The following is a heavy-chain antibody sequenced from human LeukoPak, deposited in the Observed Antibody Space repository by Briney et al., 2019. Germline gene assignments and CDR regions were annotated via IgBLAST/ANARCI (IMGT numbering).Heavy chain of an antibody. D-gene: IGHD3-22*01. CDR2: IRYDGSNK. CDR1: GFTFSSYG. J-gene: IGHJ4*02. Sequence: GGSLRLSCAASGFTFSSYGMHWVRQAPGKGLEWVAFIRYDGSNKYYADSVKGRFTISRDNSKNTLYLQMNSLRAEDTAVYYCAKDGSVAMIVVVITYFDYWGQGTLVTVSS. CDR3: AKDGSVAMIVVVITYFDY. V-gene: IGHV3-30*02.